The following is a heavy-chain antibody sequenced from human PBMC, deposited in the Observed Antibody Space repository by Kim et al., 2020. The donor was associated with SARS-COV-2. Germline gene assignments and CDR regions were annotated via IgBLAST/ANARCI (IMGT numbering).Heavy chain of an antibody. D-gene: IGHD2-2*02. Sequence: SETLSLTCAVYGGSFSGYYWSWIRQPPGKGLEWIGEINHSGSTNYNPSLKSRVTISVDTSKNQFSLKLSSVTAADTAVYYCARGFMVVPAAILGMDVWGQGTTVTVSS. CDR3: ARGFMVVPAAILGMDV. CDR2: INHSGST. V-gene: IGHV4-34*01. J-gene: IGHJ6*02. CDR1: GGSFSGYY.